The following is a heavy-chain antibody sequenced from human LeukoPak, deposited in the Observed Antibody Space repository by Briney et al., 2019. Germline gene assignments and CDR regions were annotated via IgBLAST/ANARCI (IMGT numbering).Heavy chain of an antibody. CDR3: ARGLYGDFDY. D-gene: IGHD4-17*01. J-gene: IGHJ4*02. CDR1: GGSISSSSYY. V-gene: IGHV4-39*07. CDR2: IYYSGST. Sequence: SETLSLTCTVSGGSISSSSYYWGWIRQPPGKGLEWIGSIYYSGSTYYNPSLKSRVTISVDTSKNQFSLKLSSVTAADTAVYYCARGLYGDFDYWGQGTLVTVSS.